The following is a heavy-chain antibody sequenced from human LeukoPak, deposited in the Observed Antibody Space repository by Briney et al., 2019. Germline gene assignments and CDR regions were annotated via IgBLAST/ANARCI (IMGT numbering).Heavy chain of an antibody. CDR3: ARDGGVYGDYAILGY. CDR1: GFTFSSYS. J-gene: IGHJ4*02. D-gene: IGHD4-17*01. CDR2: IGSSRSTI. V-gene: IGHV3-48*01. Sequence: GGSLRLSCAASGFTFSSYSMNWVRQAPGKGLEWLSFIGSSRSTIYYTDSVKGRFTISRDNAKNSLYLQMNSLRAEDTAVYYCARDGGVYGDYAILGYWGQGTLVTVSS.